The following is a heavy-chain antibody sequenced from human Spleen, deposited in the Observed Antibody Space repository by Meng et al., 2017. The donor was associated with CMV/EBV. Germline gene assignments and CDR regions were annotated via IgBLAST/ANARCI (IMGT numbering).Heavy chain of an antibody. D-gene: IGHD2-2*02. CDR1: GGSFSGYY. Sequence: SETLSLTCAVYGGSFSGYYWSWIRQPPGKGLEWIGEINHSGSTNYNPSLKSRVTISVDTSKNQFSLKLSSVTAADTAVYYCARGRGYCSSTSCYKAAGWFDPWGQGTLVTVSS. CDR3: ARGRGYCSSTSCYKAAGWFDP. J-gene: IGHJ5*02. CDR2: INHSGST. V-gene: IGHV4-34*01.